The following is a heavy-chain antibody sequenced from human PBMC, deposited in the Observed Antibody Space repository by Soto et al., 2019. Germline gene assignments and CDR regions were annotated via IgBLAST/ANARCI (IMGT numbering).Heavy chain of an antibody. CDR2: IIPILNTA. CDR3: ARGRRYYDSNAYYNYFDY. Sequence: QVQLVQSGAEVKKPGSSVKVSCKAYGGTFSSYTVSWVRQAPGQGLEWMGRIIPILNTANYAQKFQGRVTITADKSTSTAYMELSSLRSEDTAVHYCARGRRYYDSNAYYNYFDYWGQGTLVTVSS. D-gene: IGHD3-22*01. J-gene: IGHJ4*02. CDR1: GGTFSSYT. V-gene: IGHV1-69*08.